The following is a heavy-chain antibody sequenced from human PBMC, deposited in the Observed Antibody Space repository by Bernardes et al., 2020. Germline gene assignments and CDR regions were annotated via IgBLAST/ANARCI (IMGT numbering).Heavy chain of an antibody. CDR2: ISSRSNYI. CDR3: AREGIPVSGARYYSYYYMDV. Sequence: GSLRLSCAASGFDFTNYNMNWVRQAPGKGLEWVSCISSRSNYIYYADSLKGRFTISRDNAKKSLYLHMNSLRDEDTAVYYCAREGIPVSGARYYSYYYMDVWGKGTTVTVSS. V-gene: IGHV3-21*01. CDR1: GFDFTNYN. D-gene: IGHD6-19*01. J-gene: IGHJ6*03.